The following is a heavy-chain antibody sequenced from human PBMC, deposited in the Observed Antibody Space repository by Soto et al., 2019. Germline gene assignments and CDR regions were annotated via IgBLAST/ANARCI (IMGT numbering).Heavy chain of an antibody. CDR1: GGTFSSYT. D-gene: IGHD5-12*01. CDR3: AITESRRRYSYGRFGD. Sequence: QVQLVQSGAEVKEPGSSVKVSCKASGGTFSSYTITWVRQAPGQGLEWMGGIIPIFGTTNYAQKFQGRVTITADESTSTAYMELSSLTSEDTAMYYCAITESRRRYSYGRFGDWGQGTLVTVSS. V-gene: IGHV1-69*01. CDR2: IIPIFGTT. J-gene: IGHJ4*01.